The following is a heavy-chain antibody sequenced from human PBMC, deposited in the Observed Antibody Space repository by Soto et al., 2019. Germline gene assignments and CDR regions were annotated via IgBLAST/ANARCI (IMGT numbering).Heavy chain of an antibody. V-gene: IGHV1-8*02. CDR1: GYTFTSYD. CDR3: ARGIKYSNYGWFDP. J-gene: IGHJ5*02. CDR2: MNPNSGNT. D-gene: IGHD4-4*01. Sequence: GASVKVSCKASGYTFTSYDINWVRQATGQGLEYLGWMNPNSGNTGYVQKFQGRVTLTRNTSISTAYMELSSLRSEDTAVYYCARGIKYSNYGWFDPWGQGTLVTVS.